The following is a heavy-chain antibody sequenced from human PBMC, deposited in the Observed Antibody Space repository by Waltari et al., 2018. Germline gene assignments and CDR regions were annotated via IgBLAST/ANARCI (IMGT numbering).Heavy chain of an antibody. CDR3: AKVWGFFYFDF. CDR2: VSNGVGST. Sequence: EVPLLESGGGLFPPGGSLRLSCGVSGFASSSYAMAWVRQSPGKGLEWVSIVSNGVGSTYYADSVKGRFTVSRDSSNNTLYLQMNSLRDEDTAMYYCAKVWGFFYFDFWGRGTLVTVSS. CDR1: GFASSSYA. D-gene: IGHD7-27*01. J-gene: IGHJ4*02. V-gene: IGHV3-23*01.